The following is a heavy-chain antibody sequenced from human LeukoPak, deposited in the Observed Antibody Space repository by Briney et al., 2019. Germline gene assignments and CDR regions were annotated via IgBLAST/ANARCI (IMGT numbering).Heavy chain of an antibody. D-gene: IGHD6-13*01. J-gene: IGHJ3*02. Sequence: GGSLRLSCAASGFTFSSYAMSRVRQAPGKGLEWVSAISGSGGSTYYADSVKGRFTITRDNSKNTLYLQMSSLRAEDTAVYYCARDSSSLDAFDIWGQGTMVTVSS. CDR1: GFTFSSYA. CDR3: ARDSSSLDAFDI. CDR2: ISGSGGST. V-gene: IGHV3-23*01.